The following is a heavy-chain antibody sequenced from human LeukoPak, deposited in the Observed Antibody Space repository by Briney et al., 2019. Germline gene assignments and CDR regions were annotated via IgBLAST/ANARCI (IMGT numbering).Heavy chain of an antibody. CDR2: ISSSSSTI. J-gene: IGHJ4*02. CDR1: GFTFSYYA. CDR3: AIVRFLEWSPFDY. D-gene: IGHD3-3*01. V-gene: IGHV3-48*01. Sequence: GGSLRLTCAASGFTFSYYAMSWVRQAPGKGLEWVSYISSSSSTIYYADSVKGRFTISRDNAKNSLYLQMNSLRAEDTAVYYCAIVRFLEWSPFDYWGQGTLVTVSS.